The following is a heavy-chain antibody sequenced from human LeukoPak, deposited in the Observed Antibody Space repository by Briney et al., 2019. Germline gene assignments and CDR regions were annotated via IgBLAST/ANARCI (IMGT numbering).Heavy chain of an antibody. CDR2: ISTSSSTM. D-gene: IGHD6-13*01. V-gene: IGHV3-48*01. CDR1: GFTFSTYS. J-gene: IGHJ6*03. Sequence: GGSLRLSCAASGFTFSTYSMNWVRQAPGKGLEWVSYISTSSSTMYYADSVKGRFTISRDNARNSLYLQMNSLRAEDTAVYYCARDREKQQLPQFFYYYYMDVWGKGTTVTVSS. CDR3: ARDREKQQLPQFFYYYYMDV.